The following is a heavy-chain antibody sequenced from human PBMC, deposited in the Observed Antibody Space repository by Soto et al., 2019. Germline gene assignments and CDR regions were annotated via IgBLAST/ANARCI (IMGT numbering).Heavy chain of an antibody. CDR1: GGSMRRSSYY. J-gene: IGHJ4*02. D-gene: IGHD6-19*01. CDR3: ATYSYLLDTSAYHDV. Sequence: PSETLSLTCTVSGGSMRRSSYYWGWIRQTPGTGLEWIASISYSGMTYYRHSLKGRVAISLDRSQNQFSLRLHSMTAADTALYHCATYSYLLDTSAYHDVWGQGLQVTVSS. CDR2: ISYSGMT. V-gene: IGHV4-39*01.